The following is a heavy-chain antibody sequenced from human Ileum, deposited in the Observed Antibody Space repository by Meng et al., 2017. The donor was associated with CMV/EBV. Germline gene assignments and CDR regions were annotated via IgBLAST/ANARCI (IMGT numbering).Heavy chain of an antibody. D-gene: IGHD2-8*02. CDR1: GFTFHTYA. Sequence: GESLKIPRVASGFTFHTYAMHWVRQAPGRGLEWISAISSSGGNTYYADSVKGRFTISRDNSKNMLYVQRNSLSAEDTAIYYCAKSGCTGDICHGGWFDPWGQGTLVTVSS. V-gene: IGHV3-23*01. CDR3: AKSGCTGDICHGGWFDP. CDR2: ISSSGGNT. J-gene: IGHJ5*02.